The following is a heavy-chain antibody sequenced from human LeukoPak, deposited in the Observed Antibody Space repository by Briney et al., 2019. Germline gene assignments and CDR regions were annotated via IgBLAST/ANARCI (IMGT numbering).Heavy chain of an antibody. CDR3: ARSWFRNYYGMDV. CDR1: GYTFTGYY. D-gene: IGHD6-13*01. Sequence: ASVKVSCKASGYTFTGYYMHWVRQAPGQGLEWMGRINPNSGGTNYAQKFQGRVTMTRDTSISTAYMELSRLRSEDTAVYYCARSWFRNYYGMDVWGQGTTVTVSS. J-gene: IGHJ6*02. V-gene: IGHV1-2*06. CDR2: INPNSGGT.